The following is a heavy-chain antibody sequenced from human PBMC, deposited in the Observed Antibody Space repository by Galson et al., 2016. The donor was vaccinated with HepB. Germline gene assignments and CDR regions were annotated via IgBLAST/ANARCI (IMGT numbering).Heavy chain of an antibody. CDR2: IYYSGST. J-gene: IGHJ4*02. Sequence: ETLSLTCTVSGGSISSSSYYWGWIRQPPGKGLEWIGSIYYSGSTYYNPSLKSRVTISVDTSKNQFSLKLKSVTAADTAVYYCVSNGYYSLEYWGQGTLVTVSS. CDR3: VSNGYYSLEY. CDR1: GGSISSSSYY. V-gene: IGHV4-39*07. D-gene: IGHD3-22*01.